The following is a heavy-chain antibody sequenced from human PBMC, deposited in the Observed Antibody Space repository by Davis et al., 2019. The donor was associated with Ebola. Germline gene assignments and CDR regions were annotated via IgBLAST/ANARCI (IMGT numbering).Heavy chain of an antibody. CDR3: ARVKGAGSSSYNWFDP. CDR2: ISAYNGNT. Sequence: AASVKVSCKASGYTFTSYGISWVRQAPGQGLEWMGWISAYNGNTNYAQKLQGRVTMTTDTSTSTAYMELRSLRSDDTAVYYCARVKGAGSSSYNWFDPWGQGTLVTVSS. CDR1: GYTFTSYG. J-gene: IGHJ5*02. V-gene: IGHV1-18*04. D-gene: IGHD6-13*01.